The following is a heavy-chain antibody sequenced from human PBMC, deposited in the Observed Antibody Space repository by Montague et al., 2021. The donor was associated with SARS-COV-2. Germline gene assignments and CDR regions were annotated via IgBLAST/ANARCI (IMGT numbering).Heavy chain of an antibody. D-gene: IGHD3-22*01. CDR3: ARGPKMGGSGYYYN. CDR1: GDSIGSSSYY. V-gene: IGHV4-39*01. J-gene: IGHJ1*01. Sequence: SETLSLTCTVSGDSIGSSSYYWGWIRQPPGKGLEWIGSIYHDGNTYYNPSLKTRVSLSIDERKNQFSLKFYSVTVADTAVYSCARGPKMGGSGYYYNWGQGNLVTVSS. CDR2: IYHDGNT.